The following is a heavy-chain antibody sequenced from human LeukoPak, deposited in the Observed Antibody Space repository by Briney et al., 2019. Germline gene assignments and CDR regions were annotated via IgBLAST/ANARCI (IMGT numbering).Heavy chain of an antibody. CDR3: ARGLRGYSFCDY. Sequence: GGSLRLSCAASGFTFDDYGMSWVRQAPGKGLEWVSGINSDGTSTIYADSVKGRFTISRDNAKNTLYLQINSLRVEDTAVYYCARGLRGYSFCDYWGQGTLVTASS. CDR1: GFTFDDYG. CDR2: INSDGTST. J-gene: IGHJ4*02. V-gene: IGHV3-74*01. D-gene: IGHD5-18*01.